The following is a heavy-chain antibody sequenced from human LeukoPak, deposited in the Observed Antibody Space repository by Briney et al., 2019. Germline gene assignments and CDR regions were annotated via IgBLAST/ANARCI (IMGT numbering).Heavy chain of an antibody. J-gene: IGHJ5*02. CDR1: GGSISSYY. V-gene: IGHV4-59*01. Sequence: PSKTLSLTCTVSGGSISSYYWSWIRQPPGKGLEWIGYIYYSGNTNYNPSLKSRVTISVDTSKNQFSLKLSSVTAADTAMYYCARHLGYCSSTSCYSWFDPWGQGTLVTVSS. D-gene: IGHD2-2*02. CDR3: ARHLGYCSSTSCYSWFDP. CDR2: IYYSGNT.